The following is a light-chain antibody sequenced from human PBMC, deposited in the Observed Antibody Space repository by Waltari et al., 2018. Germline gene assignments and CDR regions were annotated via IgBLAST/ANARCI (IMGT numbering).Light chain of an antibody. V-gene: IGKV3-11*01. CDR3: QQRSNYFT. CDR1: QSVSSY. J-gene: IGKJ5*01. CDR2: DAS. Sequence: EIVLTQSPATLSLSPGESATPSGRASQSVSSYLARYQQKPGQAPRLLIYDASNRATGIPARFSGSGSGTDFTLTISSLEPEDFAVYYCQQRSNYFTFGQGTRLEIK.